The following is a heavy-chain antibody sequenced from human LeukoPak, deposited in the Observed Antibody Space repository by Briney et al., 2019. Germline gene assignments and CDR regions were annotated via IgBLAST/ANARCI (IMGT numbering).Heavy chain of an antibody. CDR2: ISSSSSYI. CDR3: ARGLRLGESLNY. Sequence: GGSLRLSCAASGFTFSSYSMNWVRQAPGEGLEWVSSISSSSSYIDYADSVKGRFTISRDNAKNSLYLQMNSLRAEDTAVYYCARGLRLGESLNYWGQGTLVTVSS. CDR1: GFTFSSYS. D-gene: IGHD3-16*01. V-gene: IGHV3-21*01. J-gene: IGHJ4*02.